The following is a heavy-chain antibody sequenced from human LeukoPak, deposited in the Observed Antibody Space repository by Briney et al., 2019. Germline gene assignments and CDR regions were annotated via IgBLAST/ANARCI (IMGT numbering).Heavy chain of an antibody. D-gene: IGHD3-9*01. CDR2: ISGSGGST. J-gene: IGHJ6*02. V-gene: IGHV3-23*01. CDR1: GFTFSSYA. CDR3: AKVADILTGYYYYYGMDV. Sequence: PGGSLRLSCAASGFTFSSYAMSWVRHAPGEGREWVSAISGSGGSTYYADSVKGRFTISRDNSKNTLYLQMNSLRAEDTAVYYCAKVADILTGYYYYYGMDVWGQGTTVTVSS.